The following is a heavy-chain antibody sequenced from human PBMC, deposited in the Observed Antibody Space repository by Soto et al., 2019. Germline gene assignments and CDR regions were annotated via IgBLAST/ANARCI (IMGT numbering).Heavy chain of an antibody. CDR3: ARIRATDYEIDY. J-gene: IGHJ4*02. Sequence: EVHLEESGGDLVQPGGPLRLSCSASGFIFGFYWMTWVRQAPGKGLEWVANIERHGNDKYYVDSVTGRFTISRDNAQNSLFLQMNNLRAEDTAVYFCARIRATDYEIDYWGQGTLVTVSS. CDR1: GFIFGFYW. CDR2: IERHGNDK. V-gene: IGHV3-7*03. D-gene: IGHD3-22*01.